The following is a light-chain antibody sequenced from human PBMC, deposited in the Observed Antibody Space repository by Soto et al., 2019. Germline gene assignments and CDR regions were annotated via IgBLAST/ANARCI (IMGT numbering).Light chain of an antibody. V-gene: IGKV1-39*01. J-gene: IGKJ1*01. Sequence: DIQMTXXXSSLSASVGDRVTITCRASQSISSYLNWYQQKPGKAPKLLMYAASSLQSGVPSRFSGSGSGTDFTLTISSLQPEDFATYYCQQSYSTPRTFGQGTKVEIK. CDR2: AAS. CDR1: QSISSY. CDR3: QQSYSTPRT.